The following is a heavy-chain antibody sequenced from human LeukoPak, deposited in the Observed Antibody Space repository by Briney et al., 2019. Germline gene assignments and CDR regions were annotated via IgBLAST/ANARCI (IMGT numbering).Heavy chain of an antibody. Sequence: PGGSLRLSCAATRFTFSRYAMSWVRQAPGKGLEWVSAVNNKGNNKYYADSVKSRFTISRDNSKNTLYLQMDSLRAEDTAVYYCAKDVRGGPILGAGSVDFWGQGTLVTVSS. CDR3: AKDVRGGPILGAGSVDF. CDR1: RFTFSRYA. D-gene: IGHD1-26*01. V-gene: IGHV3-23*05. J-gene: IGHJ4*02. CDR2: VNNKGNNK.